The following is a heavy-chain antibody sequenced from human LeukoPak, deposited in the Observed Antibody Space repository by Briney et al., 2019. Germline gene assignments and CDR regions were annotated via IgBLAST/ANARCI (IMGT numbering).Heavy chain of an antibody. CDR3: AKDPEFSLSGAFDI. D-gene: IGHD3-16*02. CDR1: GFTFDDYA. Sequence: PGGSLRLSCAASGFTFDDYAMHWVRQAPGKGLEWVSGISWNSGSIGYADSVKGRFTISRDNAKNSLYLQMNSLRAEDTALYYCAKDPEFSLSGAFDIWGQGTVVTVSS. CDR2: ISWNSGSI. V-gene: IGHV3-9*01. J-gene: IGHJ3*02.